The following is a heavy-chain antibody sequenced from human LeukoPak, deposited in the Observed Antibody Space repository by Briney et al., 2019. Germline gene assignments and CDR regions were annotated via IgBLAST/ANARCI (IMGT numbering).Heavy chain of an antibody. CDR2: INAGNGNT. V-gene: IGHV1-3*01. CDR1: GYTFTSYA. Sequence: ASVKVSCKASGYTFTSYAMHWVRQAPGQRLEWMGWINAGNGNTKYSQKFQGRVTITGDTSASTAYMELSSLRSEDTAVYYCARGYCSSTSCYMDVWGQGTTVT. CDR3: ARGYCSSTSCYMDV. J-gene: IGHJ6*02. D-gene: IGHD2-2*01.